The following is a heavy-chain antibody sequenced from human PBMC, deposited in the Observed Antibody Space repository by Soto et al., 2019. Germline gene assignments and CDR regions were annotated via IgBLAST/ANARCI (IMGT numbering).Heavy chain of an antibody. CDR3: ARATTYYYGSGSPGYYYGMDV. J-gene: IGHJ6*02. Sequence: SQTLSLTCAISGDSVSSNSAAWNWIRQSPSRGLEWLGRTYYRSKWYNDYAVSVKSRITINPDTSKNQFSLQLNSVTPEDTAVYYCARATTYYYGSGSPGYYYGMDVWGQATTVTVSS. CDR2: TYYRSKWYN. CDR1: GDSVSSNSAA. V-gene: IGHV6-1*01. D-gene: IGHD3-10*01.